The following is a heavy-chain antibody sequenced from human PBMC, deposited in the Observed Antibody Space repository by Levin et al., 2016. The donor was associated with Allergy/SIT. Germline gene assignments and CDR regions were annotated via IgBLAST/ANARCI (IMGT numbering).Heavy chain of an antibody. CDR3: ARHAGRSSSWYGVGWFDP. J-gene: IGHJ5*02. CDR2: IYYSGST. D-gene: IGHD6-13*01. Sequence: SETLSLTCTVSGGSISSSSYYWGWIRQPPGKGLEWIGSIYYSGSTYYNPSLKSRVTISVDTSKNQFSLKLSSVTAADTAVYYCARHAGRSSSWYGVGWFDPWGQGTLVTVSS. V-gene: IGHV4-39*01. CDR1: GGSISSSSYY.